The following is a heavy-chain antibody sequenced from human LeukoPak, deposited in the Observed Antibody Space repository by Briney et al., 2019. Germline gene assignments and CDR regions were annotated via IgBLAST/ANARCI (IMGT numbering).Heavy chain of an antibody. CDR2: INPSGGST. D-gene: IGHD6-13*01. CDR1: GYTFTSYY. CDR3: AREAAAGLKRGYYYGMDV. V-gene: IGHV1-46*01. Sequence: ASVKVSCKASGYTFTSYYMHWVRQAPGQGLEWMGIINPSGGSTSYAQKFQGRVTMTRDTSTSTVYMELRSLRSEDTAVYYCAREAAAGLKRGYYYGMDVWGKGTTVTVSS. J-gene: IGHJ6*04.